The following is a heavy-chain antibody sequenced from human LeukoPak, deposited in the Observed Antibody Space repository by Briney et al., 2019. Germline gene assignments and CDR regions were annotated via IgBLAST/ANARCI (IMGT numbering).Heavy chain of an antibody. CDR1: GFTFSSYS. V-gene: IGHV3-21*01. CDR3: ARGEYGSGSYHIDY. CDR2: ISSSSYI. D-gene: IGHD3-10*01. Sequence: GGSLRLSCAASGFTFSSYSMNWVRQAPGKGLEWVSFISSSSYIYYADSVKGRFTISRDNAKNSLYLQMDSLRAEDTAVYYCARGEYGSGSYHIDYWGQGTLVTVSS. J-gene: IGHJ4*02.